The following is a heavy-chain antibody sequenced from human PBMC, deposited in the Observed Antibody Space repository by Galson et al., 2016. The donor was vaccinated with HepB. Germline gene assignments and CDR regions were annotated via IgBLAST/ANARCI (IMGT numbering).Heavy chain of an antibody. CDR3: ARLNKLLPYFDY. CDR2: IRGSGTGT. J-gene: IGHJ4*02. Sequence: SLRLSCAASGFGISIYSMNWVRQAPGKGLEWVSAIRGSGTGTSYTDSVKGRFTISRDNSKNTLYLQMNGLRAEDTATYYCARLNKLLPYFDYWGQGILVTVTS. CDR1: GFGISIYS. D-gene: IGHD2-15*01. V-gene: IGHV3-23*01.